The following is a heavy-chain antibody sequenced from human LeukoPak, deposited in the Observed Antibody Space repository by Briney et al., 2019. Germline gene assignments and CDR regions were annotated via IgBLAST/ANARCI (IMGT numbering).Heavy chain of an antibody. CDR2: INPSGGST. CDR3: ARGLYYYDSSGYLHY. J-gene: IGHJ4*02. Sequence: ASVKVSCKASGYTFTSYYMHWVRQAPGQGLEWMGIINPSGGSTSYAQKFQGRVTMTRDMSTSTVYVELSSLRSEDTAVYYCARGLYYYDSSGYLHYWGQGTLVTVSS. V-gene: IGHV1-46*01. CDR1: GYTFTSYY. D-gene: IGHD3-22*01.